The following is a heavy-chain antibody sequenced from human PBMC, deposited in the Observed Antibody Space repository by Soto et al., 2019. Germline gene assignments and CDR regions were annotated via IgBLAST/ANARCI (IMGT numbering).Heavy chain of an antibody. V-gene: IGHV1-69*13. Sequence: SVKVSCKASGYTFTGYYMHWVRQAPGQGLEWMGGIIPIFGTANYAQKFQGRVTITADESTSTAYMELSSLRSEDTAVYYCARDKIDSSGYYVDYWGQGTLVTVSS. CDR2: IIPIFGTA. CDR1: GYTFTGYY. CDR3: ARDKIDSSGYYVDY. J-gene: IGHJ4*02. D-gene: IGHD3-22*01.